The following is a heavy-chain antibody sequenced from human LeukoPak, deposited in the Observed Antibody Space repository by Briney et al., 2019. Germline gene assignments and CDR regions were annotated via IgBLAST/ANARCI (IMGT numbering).Heavy chain of an antibody. V-gene: IGHV3-48*02. J-gene: IGHJ4*02. Sequence: GGSLRLSCAASGFTFSSYSMNWVRQAPGKGLEWVSYISSSSSTVYYADSLKGRFTISRDNAKNSLYLQMNSLRDEDTAVYYCARAQTYYGSGSYLYWGQGTLVTVSS. CDR3: ARAQTYYGSGSYLY. CDR2: ISSSSSTV. D-gene: IGHD3-10*01. CDR1: GFTFSSYS.